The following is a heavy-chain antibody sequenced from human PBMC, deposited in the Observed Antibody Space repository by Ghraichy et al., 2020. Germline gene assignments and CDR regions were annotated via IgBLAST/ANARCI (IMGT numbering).Heavy chain of an antibody. J-gene: IGHJ5*02. D-gene: IGHD2-15*01. CDR2: IYHSGST. CDR1: GGSISSGGYS. Sequence: SETLSLTCAVSGGSISSGGYSWSWIRQPPGKGLEWIGYIYHSGSTYYNPSLKSRVTISVDRSKNQFSLKLSSVTAADTAVYYCARGPFYCSGGSCYSYFSESGWFDPWGQGTLVTVSS. CDR3: ARGPFYCSGGSCYSYFSESGWFDP. V-gene: IGHV4-30-2*01.